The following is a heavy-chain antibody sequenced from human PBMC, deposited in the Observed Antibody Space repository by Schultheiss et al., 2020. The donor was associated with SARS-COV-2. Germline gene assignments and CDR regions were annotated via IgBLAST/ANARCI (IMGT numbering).Heavy chain of an antibody. V-gene: IGHV4-61*08. J-gene: IGHJ5*02. CDR2: VRLSGST. Sequence: SETLSLTCAVSGGSISSGGYSWSWIRQPPGKGLEWIGYVRLSGSTDYNPSLRSRVTISVDTSKNQFSLKLSSVTAADTAVYYCASTHDYSNYPNWFDPWGQGTLVTVSS. D-gene: IGHD4-11*01. CDR1: GGSISSGGYS. CDR3: ASTHDYSNYPNWFDP.